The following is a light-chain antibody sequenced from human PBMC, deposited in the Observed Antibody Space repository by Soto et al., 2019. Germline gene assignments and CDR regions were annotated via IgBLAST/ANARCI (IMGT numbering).Light chain of an antibody. CDR3: MQAPQSPHT. V-gene: IGKV2-28*01. CDR2: LGS. J-gene: IGKJ2*01. CDR1: QSLLQSNGYNY. Sequence: DIVMTQPPFSQPVTLGEPASISCRSSQSLLQSNGYNYLDWYLQKPGQSPHLLIYLGSNRASGVPDRFSGTGSGTDCTRKISRVEADDVGVYYSMQAPQSPHTFGQGTKLDIK.